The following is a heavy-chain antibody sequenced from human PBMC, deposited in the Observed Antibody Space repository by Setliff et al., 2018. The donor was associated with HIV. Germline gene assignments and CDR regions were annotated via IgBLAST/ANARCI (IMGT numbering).Heavy chain of an antibody. J-gene: IGHJ5*02. CDR2: FDPEDGET. Sequence: PSVKVSCKVSGYTLTELSMHWVRQAPGKGLEWMGGFDPEDGETIYAQKFQGRVTMTEDTSTDTAYMELSSLRSEDTAVYYCATASSGWHWGWFDPWGQGTLVTVSS. D-gene: IGHD6-19*01. V-gene: IGHV1-24*01. CDR3: ATASSGWHWGWFDP. CDR1: GYTLTELS.